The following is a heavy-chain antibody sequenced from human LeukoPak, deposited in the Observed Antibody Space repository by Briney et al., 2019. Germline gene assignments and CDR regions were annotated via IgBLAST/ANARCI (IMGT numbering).Heavy chain of an antibody. D-gene: IGHD4-17*01. CDR1: GGTFSSYA. V-gene: IGHV1-69*13. J-gene: IGHJ2*01. Sequence: SVKVSCKASGGTFSSYAISWVRQAPGQGLEWMGGIIPIFGTADYAQKFQGRVTITADESTSTAYMELNSLRAEDTAVYYCAKDSLYGDYSFDFDLWGRGTLVTVSS. CDR2: IIPIFGTA. CDR3: AKDSLYGDYSFDFDL.